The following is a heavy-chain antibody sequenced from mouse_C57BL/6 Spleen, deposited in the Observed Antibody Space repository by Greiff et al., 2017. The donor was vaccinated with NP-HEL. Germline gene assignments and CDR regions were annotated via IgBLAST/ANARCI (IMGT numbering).Heavy chain of an antibody. V-gene: IGHV1-63*01. CDR1: GYTFTNYW. CDR3: ASTVVAKGYFDV. J-gene: IGHJ1*03. Sequence: QVQLQQSGAELVRPGTSVKMSCKASGYTFTNYWIGWAKQRPGHGLEWIGDIYPGGGYTNYNEKFKVKATLTADKSSSTAYMQFSSLTSEDSAIYYCASTVVAKGYFDVWGTGTTVTVSS. CDR2: IYPGGGYT. D-gene: IGHD1-1*01.